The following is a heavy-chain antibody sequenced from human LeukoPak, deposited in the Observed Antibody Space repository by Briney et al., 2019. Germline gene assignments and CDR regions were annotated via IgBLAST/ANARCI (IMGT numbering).Heavy chain of an antibody. J-gene: IGHJ4*02. CDR2: AYYRSNWDS. CDR1: GDSVSSNSAT. D-gene: IGHD3-10*01. Sequence: SQTLSLTCAISGDSVSSNSATWNWIRQSPSRGLEWLGRAYYRSNWDSDYAVSVKSRITINPDTSKNQFSLQLKSVTPEDTAVYYCARNYYGSGSYYSHFDYWGQGTLVTVSS. V-gene: IGHV6-1*01. CDR3: ARNYYGSGSYYSHFDY.